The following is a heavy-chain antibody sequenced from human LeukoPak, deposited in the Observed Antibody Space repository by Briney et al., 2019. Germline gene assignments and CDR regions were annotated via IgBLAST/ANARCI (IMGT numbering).Heavy chain of an antibody. CDR1: GFTFSSYD. CDR3: ARALYYDILTGPYYYYGMDV. V-gene: IGHV3-13*01. CDR2: IGTAGDA. Sequence: GGSLRLSCAASGFTFSSYDMHWVRHATGKGLEWVSAIGTAGDAYYPGSVKGRFTISRENAKNSLYLQMNSLRAEDTAVYYCARALYYDILTGPYYYYGMDVWGQGTTVTVSS. D-gene: IGHD3-9*01. J-gene: IGHJ6*02.